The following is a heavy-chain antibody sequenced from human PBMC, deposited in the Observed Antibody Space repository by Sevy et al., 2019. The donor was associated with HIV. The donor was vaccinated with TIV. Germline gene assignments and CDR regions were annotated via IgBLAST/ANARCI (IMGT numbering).Heavy chain of an antibody. J-gene: IGHJ6*02. Sequence: SETLSLTCTVSGGSISSYYWSWIRQPPGKGLEAIGYMYYNGRTYYNPSLSSRVIISVDKSQNQVSLQLSSVTAADTGVYYCARAGGNTDWGMDVWSQGITVTVSS. CDR2: MYYNGRT. CDR1: GGSISSYY. V-gene: IGHV4-59*12. D-gene: IGHD7-27*01. CDR3: ARAGGNTDWGMDV.